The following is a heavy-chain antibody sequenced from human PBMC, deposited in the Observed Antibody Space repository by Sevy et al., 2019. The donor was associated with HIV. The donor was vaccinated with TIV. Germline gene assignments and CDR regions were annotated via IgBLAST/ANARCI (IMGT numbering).Heavy chain of an antibody. CDR2: ISWDGGST. V-gene: IGHV3-43*01. Sequence: GGSLRLSCAASGFTFDDYTMHWVRQAPGKGLEWVSLISWDGGSTYYADSVKGRFTISRDNSKNSLYLQMNSLRTEDTDLYYCAKDGLRGGSGSFDYWGQGTLVTISS. CDR1: GFTFDDYT. J-gene: IGHJ4*02. D-gene: IGHD3-10*01. CDR3: AKDGLRGGSGSFDY.